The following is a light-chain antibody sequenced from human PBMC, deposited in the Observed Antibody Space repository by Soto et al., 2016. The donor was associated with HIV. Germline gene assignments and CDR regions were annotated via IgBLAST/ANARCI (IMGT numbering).Light chain of an antibody. J-gene: IGLJ3*02. V-gene: IGLV3-27*01. CDR2: KDT. CDR3: YSTSDNSGL. CDR1: VLAKKY. Sequence: SYELTQPPSVSVSPGQTARITCSGPVLAKKYARWFQQKPGQAPLLVIYKDTERPSEIPERFSGSTSGTTVTLTISGAQVEDEADYYCYSTSDNSGLFGGGTKLT.